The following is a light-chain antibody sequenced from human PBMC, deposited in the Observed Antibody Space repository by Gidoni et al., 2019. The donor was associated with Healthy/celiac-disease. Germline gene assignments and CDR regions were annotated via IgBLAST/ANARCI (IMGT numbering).Light chain of an antibody. CDR2: EGS. V-gene: IGLV2-23*03. CDR3: CSYAGSSTFYV. J-gene: IGLJ1*01. Sequence: QSALTQPASVSGSPGQSITISCTGTSSDVGSYNLVSWYQQHPGKAPQLMIYEGSKRPSGVSNRFSGSKSGNTASLTLSGLQAEDEADYYCCSYAGSSTFYVFGTGTKVTVL. CDR1: SSDVGSYNL.